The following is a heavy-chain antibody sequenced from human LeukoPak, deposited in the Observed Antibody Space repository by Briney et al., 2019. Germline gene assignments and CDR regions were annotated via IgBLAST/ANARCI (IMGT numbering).Heavy chain of an antibody. Sequence: PSETPSLTCTVSGGSISSYYWSWIRQPPGKGLEWIGYIYYSGSTNYNPSLKSRVTISVDTSKNQFSLKLSSVTAADTAVYYCARFRRYYYYMDVWGKGTTVTVSS. J-gene: IGHJ6*03. V-gene: IGHV4-59*01. CDR3: ARFRRYYYYMDV. CDR1: GGSISSYY. CDR2: IYYSGST.